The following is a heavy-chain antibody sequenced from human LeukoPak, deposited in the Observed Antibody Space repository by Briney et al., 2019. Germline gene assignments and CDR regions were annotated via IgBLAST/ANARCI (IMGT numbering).Heavy chain of an antibody. V-gene: IGHV3-48*03. CDR3: ARARYETRIWPKSRYDYYHYMDV. J-gene: IGHJ6*03. D-gene: IGHD3-3*01. CDR1: GFTFSSYE. Sequence: GGSLRLSCAASGFTFSSYEMNWVRQAPGKGLEWVSYISSSGSTIYYADSVKGRFTISRDNAKNSLYLQMNSLRSEDMAVYYCARARYETRIWPKSRYDYYHYMDVWGKGTTVTVSS. CDR2: ISSSGSTI.